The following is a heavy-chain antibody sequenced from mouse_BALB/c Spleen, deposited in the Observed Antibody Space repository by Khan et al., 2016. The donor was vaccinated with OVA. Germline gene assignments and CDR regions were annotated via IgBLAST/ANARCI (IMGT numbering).Heavy chain of an antibody. J-gene: IGHJ4*01. Sequence: QVQLQQSAAELARPGASVKMSCKASGYSFTTYTIHWVKQRPGQGLEWIGNINPSSGYIEYNQKFKDKTTLTADKSSSTAYMQLSSLTSEDSAVYYCASLRLRVDYWGQGTLVTVSS. CDR2: INPSSGYI. D-gene: IGHD1-2*01. CDR1: GYSFTTYT. V-gene: IGHV1-4*02. CDR3: ASLRLRVDY.